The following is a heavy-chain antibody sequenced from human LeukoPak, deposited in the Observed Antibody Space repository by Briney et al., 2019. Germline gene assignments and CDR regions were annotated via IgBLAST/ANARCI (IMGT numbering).Heavy chain of an antibody. CDR2: INPNSGGT. CDR1: GYTFTGYY. CDR3: ARGGDDILTGFSRDFDY. J-gene: IGHJ4*02. D-gene: IGHD3-9*01. Sequence: ASVKVSCKASGYTFTGYYMHWVRQAPGQGLEWMGWINPNSGGTNYAQKFQGKVTMTRDTSISTAYMELSRLRSDDTAVYYCARGGDDILTGFSRDFDYWGQGTLVTVSS. V-gene: IGHV1-2*02.